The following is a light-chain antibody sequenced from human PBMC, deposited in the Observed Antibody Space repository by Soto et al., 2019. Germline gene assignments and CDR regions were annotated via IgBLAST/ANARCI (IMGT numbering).Light chain of an antibody. J-gene: IGKJ5*01. CDR2: DAS. V-gene: IGKV1-33*01. Sequence: DIQMTQSPSSLSASVGDRVTITCQASQDITNYLNWYQQKTGRAPRLLLYDASSLETGVPSRFSGSGSGTDFTLTISSLQPEDVATYYCQHYDHLPITFGQGTRLEMK. CDR1: QDITNY. CDR3: QHYDHLPIT.